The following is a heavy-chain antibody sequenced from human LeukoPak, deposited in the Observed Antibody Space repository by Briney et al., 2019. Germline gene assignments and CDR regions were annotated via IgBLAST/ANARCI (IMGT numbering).Heavy chain of an antibody. CDR2: INPNSGGT. Sequence: ASVKVSCKASGYTFTGYYMHWVRQAPGQGLEWMGRINPNSGGTNYAQKFQGRVTMTRDTSISTAYMEQSRLRSDDTAVYYCARVPYGGNSFWLYWGQGTLVTVSS. V-gene: IGHV1-2*06. J-gene: IGHJ4*02. CDR3: ARVPYGGNSFWLY. D-gene: IGHD4-23*01. CDR1: GYTFTGYY.